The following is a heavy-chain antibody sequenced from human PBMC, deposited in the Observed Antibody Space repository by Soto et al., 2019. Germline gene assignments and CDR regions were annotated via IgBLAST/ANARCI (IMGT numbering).Heavy chain of an antibody. CDR2: MNTNSGNT. Sequence: QVQLVQSGAEVKKPGASVKVSCKASGYTFTTYDINWVRQATGQGLEWMGWMNTNSGNTGYAQKFQGRVTMTRNTSISTAYMELSSLKSEDTAVYYCARGVIVLVPAANDYWGQGTLVTVSS. CDR3: ARGVIVLVPAANDY. CDR1: GYTFTTYD. D-gene: IGHD2-2*01. J-gene: IGHJ4*02. V-gene: IGHV1-8*01.